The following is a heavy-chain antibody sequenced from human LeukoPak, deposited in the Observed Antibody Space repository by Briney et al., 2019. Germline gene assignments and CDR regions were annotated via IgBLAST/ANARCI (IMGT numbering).Heavy chain of an antibody. CDR3: AGRWRGTLDY. J-gene: IGHJ4*02. D-gene: IGHD5-24*01. V-gene: IGHV4-4*09. Sequence: SETLSLTCTVSGTFVSGFYWTWIRQPPGKGLEWIGFIYSTGTTSYNSSLQSRVSISVDTSKNQFSLKLKSVIAADTAIYYCAGRWRGTLDYWCQGALVAVSS. CDR1: GTFVSGFY. CDR2: IYSTGTT.